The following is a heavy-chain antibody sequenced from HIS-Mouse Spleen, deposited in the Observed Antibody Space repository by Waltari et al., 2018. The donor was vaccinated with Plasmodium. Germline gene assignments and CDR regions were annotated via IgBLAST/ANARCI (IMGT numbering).Heavy chain of an antibody. CDR2: IKQDGSDK. J-gene: IGHJ2*01. Sequence: EVQLVESGGGLVQPGGSLRLSCAASGFPFSSYWMSWVRQAPGNGLEWVANIKQDGSDKYYVDSVKGRFTISRDNAKNSLYLQMNSLRAEDTAVYYCASSWYWYFDLWGRGTLVTVSS. D-gene: IGHD6-13*01. V-gene: IGHV3-7*01. CDR3: ASSWYWYFDL. CDR1: GFPFSSYW.